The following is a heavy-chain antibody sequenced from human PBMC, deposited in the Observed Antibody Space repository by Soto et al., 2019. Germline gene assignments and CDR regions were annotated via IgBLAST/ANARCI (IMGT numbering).Heavy chain of an antibody. CDR3: ARDLFGDGEYCSGGSCPKGDFDI. D-gene: IGHD2-15*01. CDR2: IIPIFGTA. V-gene: IGHV1-69*13. J-gene: IGHJ3*02. Sequence: SVKVSCKASGGTFSSYAISWVRQAPGQGLEWMGGIIPIFGTANYAQKFQGRVTITADESTSTAYMELSSLRSEDTAVYYCARDLFGDGEYCSGGSCPKGDFDIWGQGTMVTVSS. CDR1: GGTFSSYA.